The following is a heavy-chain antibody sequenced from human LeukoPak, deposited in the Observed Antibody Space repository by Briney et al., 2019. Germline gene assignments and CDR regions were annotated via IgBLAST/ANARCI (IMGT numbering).Heavy chain of an antibody. Sequence: SVKVSCKASGFTFTSSAVQWVRQARGQGLEWIGWIVVGSGNTNYAQKFQERVTINRDMSTSTAYMELNSLRSEDTAVYYCATDDVTTGTKTALGYWGQGTLVTASS. J-gene: IGHJ4*02. CDR3: ATDDVTTGTKTALGY. CDR1: GFTFTSSA. D-gene: IGHD1-1*01. V-gene: IGHV1-58*01. CDR2: IVVGSGNT.